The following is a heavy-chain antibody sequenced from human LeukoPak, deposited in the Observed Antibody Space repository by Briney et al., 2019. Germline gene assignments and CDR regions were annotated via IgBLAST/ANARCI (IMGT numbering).Heavy chain of an antibody. J-gene: IGHJ4*02. V-gene: IGHV1-2*02. D-gene: IGHD3-10*01. CDR3: ARGVGYYYGSGINNPFDY. CDR1: GYTFTGYY. Sequence: ASVKVSCKASGYTFTGYYMHWVRQAPGQGLEWMGWINPNSGGTNYAQKFQGRVTMTRDTSISTAYMELRSLRSDDTAVYYCARGVGYYYGSGINNPFDYWGQGTLVTVSS. CDR2: INPNSGGT.